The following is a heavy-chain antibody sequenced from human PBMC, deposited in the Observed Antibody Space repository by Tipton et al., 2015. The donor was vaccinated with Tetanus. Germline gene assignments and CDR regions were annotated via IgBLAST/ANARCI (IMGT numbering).Heavy chain of an antibody. V-gene: IGHV3-7*03. Sequence: SLRLSCAGSGFTFNDFYMSWVRQAPGKGLEWVATMKQDGSEIKYVDSVTGRFTISRDNAKNSLYLQLNSLRAEDTAVYYCARDSPDILLVPAVWGQGTLVTVSS. J-gene: IGHJ4*02. CDR3: ARDSPDILLVPAV. D-gene: IGHD2-2*01. CDR1: GFTFNDFY. CDR2: MKQDGSEI.